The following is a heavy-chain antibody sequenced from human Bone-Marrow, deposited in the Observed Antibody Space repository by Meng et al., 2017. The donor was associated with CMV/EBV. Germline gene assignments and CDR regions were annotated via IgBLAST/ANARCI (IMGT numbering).Heavy chain of an antibody. Sequence: KVTVATVRSYAFSRVRQAPGQGLEWMGGIIPIFGTANYAQKFQGRVTITTDESTSTAYMELSSLRSEDTAVYYCARAPLPPSYGDYGDAFAIWGQGPRVNFSS. J-gene: IGHJ3*02. CDR2: IIPIFGTA. CDR3: ARAPLPPSYGDYGDAFAI. D-gene: IGHD4-17*01. CDR1: VATVRSYA. V-gene: IGHV1-69*05.